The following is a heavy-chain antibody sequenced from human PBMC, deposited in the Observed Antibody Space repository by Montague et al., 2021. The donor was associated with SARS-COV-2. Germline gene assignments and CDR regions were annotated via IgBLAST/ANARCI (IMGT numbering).Heavy chain of an antibody. D-gene: IGHD6-13*01. CDR2: IYAGGST. V-gene: IGHV4-61*02. Sequence: NLSLTCTVSGGYISSGSYYWSWIRQPAGRGMEWIGRIYAGGSTKYNPSLKSRVTISVDTSKNQFSLKVSSVTAADTAVYYCARDLSSSWSYWFDPWGQGTLVTVSS. J-gene: IGHJ5*02. CDR3: ARDLSSSWSYWFDP. CDR1: GGYISSGSYY.